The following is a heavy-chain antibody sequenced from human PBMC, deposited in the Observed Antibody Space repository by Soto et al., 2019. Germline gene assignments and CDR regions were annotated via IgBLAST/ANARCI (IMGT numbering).Heavy chain of an antibody. J-gene: IGHJ6*02. V-gene: IGHV4-59*01. CDR3: ARDRRSMGFRVGMDV. CDR2: IYYSGST. CDR1: GGSISSYY. Sequence: PSETLSLTCTVSGGSISSYYWSWIRQPPGKGLEWIGYIYYSGSTNYNPSLKSRVTVSVDTSKNQFSLKLSSVTAADTAVYYCARDRRSMGFRVGMDVWGQGTTVTVSS.